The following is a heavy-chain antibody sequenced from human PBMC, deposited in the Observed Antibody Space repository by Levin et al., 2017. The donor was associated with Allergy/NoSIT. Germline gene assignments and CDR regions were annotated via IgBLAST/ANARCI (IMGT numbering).Heavy chain of an antibody. Sequence: GGSLRLSCKASGYTFTSYAMNWVRQAPGQGLEWMGWIHSKTGNPTYAQGFTGRFVFSLDTSVSTAYLQISSLKAEDSAVYYCARARDCSGGSCYSDYWGQGSLVTVSS. D-gene: IGHD2-15*01. J-gene: IGHJ4*02. V-gene: IGHV7-4-1*02. CDR2: IHSKTGNP. CDR3: ARARDCSGGSCYSDY. CDR1: GYTFTSYA.